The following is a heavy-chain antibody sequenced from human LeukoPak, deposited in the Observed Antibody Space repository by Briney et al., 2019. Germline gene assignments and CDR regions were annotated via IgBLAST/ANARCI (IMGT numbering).Heavy chain of an antibody. J-gene: IGHJ4*02. CDR3: AMALTPGIAAAATGY. Sequence: GGSLRLSCAASGFTFSDYYMSWIRQAPGKGLEWVSYISSSGSTIYHADSVKGRFTISRDNAKNSLYLQMNSLRAEDTAVYYCAMALTPGIAAAATGYWGQGTLVTVSS. D-gene: IGHD6-13*01. V-gene: IGHV3-11*01. CDR2: ISSSGSTI. CDR1: GFTFSDYY.